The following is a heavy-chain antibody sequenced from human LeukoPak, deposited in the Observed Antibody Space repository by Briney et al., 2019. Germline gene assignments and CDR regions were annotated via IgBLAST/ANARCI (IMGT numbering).Heavy chain of an antibody. V-gene: IGHV3-33*08. Sequence: GGSLRLSCAASGFTFSSYGIHWVRQAPGKGLEWVAVIWYDGSNKYYADSVKGRFTISRDNSKNTLYLQMNSLRAEDTAVYYCARDIPYYGDYVGYFDYWGQGTLVTVSS. CDR2: IWYDGSNK. CDR3: ARDIPYYGDYVGYFDY. CDR1: GFTFSSYG. J-gene: IGHJ4*02. D-gene: IGHD4-17*01.